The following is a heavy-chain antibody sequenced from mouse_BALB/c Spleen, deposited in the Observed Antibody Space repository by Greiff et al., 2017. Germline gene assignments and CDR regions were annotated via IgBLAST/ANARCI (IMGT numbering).Heavy chain of an antibody. CDR2: ILPGSGST. V-gene: IGHV1-9*01. D-gene: IGHD1-1*01. J-gene: IGHJ4*01. CDR1: GYTFSSYW. Sequence: QVQLKESGAELMKPGASVKISCKATGYTFSSYWIEWVKQRPGHGLEWIGEILPGSGSTNYNEKFKGKATFTTDTSSNTAYMQLSSLTSEDSAVYDCARADYGSSSYAMDYWGQGTSVTVSS. CDR3: ARADYGSSSYAMDY.